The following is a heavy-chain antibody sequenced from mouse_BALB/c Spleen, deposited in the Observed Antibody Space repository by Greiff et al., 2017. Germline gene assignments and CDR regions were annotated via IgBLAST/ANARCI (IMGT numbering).Heavy chain of an antibody. V-gene: IGHV5-4*02. CDR2: ISDGGSYT. CDR3: ARKPFAY. CDR1: GFTFRDYY. Sequence: EVMLVGSGGGLVKPGGSLKLSCAASGFTFRDYYMYWVRQTPEKRLEWVATISDGGSYTYYPDSVKGRFTISRDNAKNNLYLQMSSLKSEDTAMYYCARKPFAYWGQGTLVTVSA. D-gene: IGHD6-1*01. J-gene: IGHJ3*01.